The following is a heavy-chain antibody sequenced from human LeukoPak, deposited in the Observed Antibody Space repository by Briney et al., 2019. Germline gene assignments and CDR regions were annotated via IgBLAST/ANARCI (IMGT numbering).Heavy chain of an antibody. J-gene: IGHJ1*01. V-gene: IGHV3-43*02. D-gene: IGHD3-10*01. CDR3: AKDIGALIVSSECLHH. CDR2: ISGDGIST. CDR1: GFSFDDYA. Sequence: PGGSLRLSCAASGFSFDDYAMHCVRQAPGKGLEWVSIISGDGISTAYAESVQGRFTVSRDNRKNVLYLQMNSLTTEDIAFYYCAKDIGALIVSSECLHHWGQGTLVTVSS.